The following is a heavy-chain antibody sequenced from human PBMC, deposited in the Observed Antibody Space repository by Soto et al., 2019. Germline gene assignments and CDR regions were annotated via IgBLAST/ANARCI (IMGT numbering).Heavy chain of an antibody. D-gene: IGHD2-21*01. V-gene: IGHV4-39*01. CDR2: IYYTGMT. CDR1: GTSISSSDYY. Sequence: PSETLSLTCTVSGTSISSSDYYWGWIRQPPGKGLEWITSIYYTGMTYYNPSLKSRVTISVDRSKNQLSLKLNSVTAADTAIYYCTTGGDAWKTGLWGQGTLVTVSS. CDR3: TTGGDAWKTGL. J-gene: IGHJ4*02.